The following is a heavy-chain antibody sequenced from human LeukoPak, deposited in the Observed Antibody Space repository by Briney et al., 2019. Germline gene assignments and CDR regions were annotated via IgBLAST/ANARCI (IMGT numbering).Heavy chain of an antibody. CDR1: GPFLSNDW. CDR2: TNPDGSEK. Sequence: GESLRLSCAASGPFLSNDWMMWVRQAPGKGLQWVAKTNPDGSEKSYLDSVKGRFTISRDNAKNSLYLQMDGLRAADTAVYYCVSTSGHWGQGIRVTVSS. J-gene: IGHJ4*02. V-gene: IGHV3-7*01. D-gene: IGHD1-26*01. CDR3: VSTSGH.